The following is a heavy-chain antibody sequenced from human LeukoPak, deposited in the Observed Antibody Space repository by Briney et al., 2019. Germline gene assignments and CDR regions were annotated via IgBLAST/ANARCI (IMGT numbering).Heavy chain of an antibody. CDR1: GFIFSGYS. CDR3: ARDYYDSRGSRSFAFDI. D-gene: IGHD3-22*01. V-gene: IGHV3-21*01. Sequence: PGGSLRLSCAASGFIFSGYSMNWVRQAPGKGLDGVSFISSRSTYKYYVASVKGRFSISRDNAQSSLYLQMNSLRAEDTAVYYCARDYYDSRGSRSFAFDIWGQGTLVTVSS. J-gene: IGHJ3*02. CDR2: ISSRSTYK.